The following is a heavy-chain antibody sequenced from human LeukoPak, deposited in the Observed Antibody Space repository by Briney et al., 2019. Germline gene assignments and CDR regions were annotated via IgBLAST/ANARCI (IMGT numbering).Heavy chain of an antibody. D-gene: IGHD6-13*01. CDR3: AGIAAAGTNYFDY. J-gene: IGHJ4*02. Sequence: PSETLSLTCTVSGGSISSGDYYWSWIRQPPGKGLEWIGYIYHSGSTYYNPSLKSRVTISVDRSKNQFSLKLSSVTAADTAVYYCAGIAAAGTNYFDYWGQGTLVTVSS. CDR2: IYHSGST. CDR1: GGSISSGDYY. V-gene: IGHV4-30-2*02.